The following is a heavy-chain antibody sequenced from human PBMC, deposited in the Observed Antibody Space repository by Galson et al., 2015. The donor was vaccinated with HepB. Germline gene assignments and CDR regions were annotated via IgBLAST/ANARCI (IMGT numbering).Heavy chain of an antibody. J-gene: IGHJ4*02. CDR2: ISSNGGST. D-gene: IGHD6-13*01. V-gene: IGHV3-64D*06. CDR3: VRGVRQQLASHFDY. CDR1: GFTFSSYA. Sequence: SLRLSCAASGFTFSSYAMHWVRQAPGKGLEYVSAISSNGGSTYYADSVKGRFTISRDNSKNTLYLQMSSLRAEDTAVYYCVRGVRQQLASHFDYWGQGTLVTVSS.